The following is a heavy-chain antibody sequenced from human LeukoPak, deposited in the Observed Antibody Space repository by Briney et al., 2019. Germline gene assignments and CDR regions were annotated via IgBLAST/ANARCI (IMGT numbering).Heavy chain of an antibody. V-gene: IGHV3-7*01. CDR2: IKQDGSEK. CDR3: ARMSSYCDY. J-gene: IGHJ4*02. Sequence: QSGGSLRLSCAASGFTFSSYWMSWVRQAPGKGLEWVANIKQDGSEKYYVDSVKGRFTISRDNAKSSLYLQMNSLRAEDTGVYFCARMSSYCDYWGQGTLVTVSS. CDR1: GFTFSSYW. D-gene: IGHD2-2*01.